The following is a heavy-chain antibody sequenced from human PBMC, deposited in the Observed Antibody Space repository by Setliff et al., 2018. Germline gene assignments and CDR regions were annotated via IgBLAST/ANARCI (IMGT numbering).Heavy chain of an antibody. CDR2: IDPSDSYT. CDR3: AKLLNGYNSYDYYYMDV. Sequence: PGESLKISCKATGYTFTNYLIAWVRQVPGKGLEWMGIIDPSDSYTNYSPSFEGQVTFSVDKSLTTAYLQWSSLKASDTGMYFCAKLLNGYNSYDYYYMDVWGKGTTVTVSS. D-gene: IGHD5-12*01. V-gene: IGHV5-51*01. CDR1: GYTFTNYL. J-gene: IGHJ6*03.